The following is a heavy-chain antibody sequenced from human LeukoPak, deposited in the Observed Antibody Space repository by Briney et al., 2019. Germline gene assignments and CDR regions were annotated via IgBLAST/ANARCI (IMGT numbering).Heavy chain of an antibody. CDR2: IKQDGSEK. J-gene: IGHJ4*02. CDR1: GFTFSSYW. Sequence: GGSLRLSCAASGFTFSSYWMSWVRQAPGKGLEWVANIKQDGSEKYYVDSVKGRFTISRDNSKNTLYLQMNSLRAEDTAVYYCARDPFSYSSGSWVDYWGQGTLVTVSS. V-gene: IGHV3-7*01. CDR3: ARDPFSYSSGSWVDY. D-gene: IGHD3-10*01.